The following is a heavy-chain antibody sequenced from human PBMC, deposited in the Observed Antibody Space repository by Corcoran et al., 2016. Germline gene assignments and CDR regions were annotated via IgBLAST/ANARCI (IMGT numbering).Heavy chain of an antibody. V-gene: IGHV3-74*01. D-gene: IGHD3-22*01. CDR3: ARASGSYDSGGYFDY. Sequence: EVQLVESGGGLVQPGGSLRLSCAASGFTFSSYWMHWVRQAPGKGLVWVSRISTDGSGTSYADSVKGRFTISRDNAKNTLFLQMNSLRAEDTAVFYCARASGSYDSGGYFDYWCQGALVAVSS. CDR2: ISTDGSGT. CDR1: GFTFSSYW. J-gene: IGHJ4*02.